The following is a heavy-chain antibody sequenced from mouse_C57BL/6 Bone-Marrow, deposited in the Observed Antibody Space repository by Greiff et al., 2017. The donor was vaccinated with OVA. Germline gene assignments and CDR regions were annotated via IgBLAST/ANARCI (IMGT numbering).Heavy chain of an antibody. CDR3: ARDCLYYYAMDY. V-gene: IGHV5-17*01. J-gene: IGHJ4*01. Sequence: EVKLMESGGGLVKPGGSLKLSCAASGFTFSDYGMHWVRQAPEKGLEWVAYISSGSSTIYYADTVKGRFTISRYYAKNTLFLQMTSLRSEDTAMYYCARDCLYYYAMDYWGQGTSVTVSS. D-gene: IGHD1-1*01. CDR2: ISSGSSTI. CDR1: GFTFSDYG.